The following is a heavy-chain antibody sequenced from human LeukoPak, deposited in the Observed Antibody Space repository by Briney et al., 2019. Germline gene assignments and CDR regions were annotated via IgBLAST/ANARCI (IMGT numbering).Heavy chain of an antibody. CDR1: GGSFSGYY. Sequence: PSETPSLTCAVYGGSFSGYYWSWIRQPPGKGLEWIGEINHSGSTNYNPSLKSRVTISVDTSKNQFSLKLSSVTAADTAVYYCASWPTGDYPNWFDPWGQGTLVTVSS. CDR2: INHSGST. J-gene: IGHJ5*02. D-gene: IGHD4-17*01. CDR3: ASWPTGDYPNWFDP. V-gene: IGHV4-34*01.